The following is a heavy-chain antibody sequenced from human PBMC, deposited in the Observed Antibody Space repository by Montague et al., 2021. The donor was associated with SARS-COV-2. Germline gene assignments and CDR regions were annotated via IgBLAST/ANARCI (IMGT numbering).Heavy chain of an antibody. CDR2: ISSSSSYT. CDR3: ARVRAIYDYVWGSYRPGAFDI. CDR1: GFTFSDYY. Sequence: SLRLSCAASGFTFSDYYMSWIRQAPGKGLEWVSYISSSSSYTNYADFVKGRFTISRDNAKNSLYLQMNSLRAEDTAVYYCARVRAIYDYVWGSYRPGAFDIWGQGTMVTVSS. J-gene: IGHJ3*02. D-gene: IGHD3-16*01. V-gene: IGHV3-11*05.